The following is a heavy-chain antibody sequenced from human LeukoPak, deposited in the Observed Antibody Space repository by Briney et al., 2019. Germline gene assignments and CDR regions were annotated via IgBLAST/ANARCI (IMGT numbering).Heavy chain of an antibody. CDR1: GYTFTGYY. V-gene: IGHV1-2*02. CDR3: AREGYCSSTSCRDAFDI. Sequence: ASVKVSCKASGYTFTGYYMHWVRQAPGQGLAWMGWINPNSGGTNYAQKFQGRVTMTRDTSISTAYMELSRLRSDDTAVYYCAREGYCSSTSCRDAFDIWGQGTMVTVSS. J-gene: IGHJ3*02. CDR2: INPNSGGT. D-gene: IGHD2-2*01.